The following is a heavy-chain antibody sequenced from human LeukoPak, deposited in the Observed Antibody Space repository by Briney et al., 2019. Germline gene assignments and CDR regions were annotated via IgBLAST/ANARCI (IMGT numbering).Heavy chain of an antibody. CDR1: GFTFSSYG. CDR2: IWYDGSNK. J-gene: IGHJ4*02. CDR3: AREYGSGSYDYLDY. Sequence: GGSLRLSCAASGFTFSSYGMHWVRQAPGKGLEWVAVIWYDGSNKYYADSVKGRFTISRDNSKNTLYLQMNSLRAEDTAMYYCAREYGSGSYDYLDYWGQGTLVTVSS. V-gene: IGHV3-33*01. D-gene: IGHD3-10*01.